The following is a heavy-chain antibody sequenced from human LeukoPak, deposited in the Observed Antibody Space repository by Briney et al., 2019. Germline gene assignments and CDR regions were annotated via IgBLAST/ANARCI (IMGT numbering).Heavy chain of an antibody. D-gene: IGHD3-22*01. J-gene: IGHJ4*02. V-gene: IGHV4-39*01. Sequence: PSETLSLTCTVSGGSISSSSYYWGWIRQPPGKGLEWIGSIYYSGSTYYNPSLKSRVTISVDTSKNQFSLKLSSVTAADTAVYYCARHKVSENSSGYYPTLFDYWGQGTLVTVSS. CDR1: GGSISSSSYY. CDR3: ARHKVSENSSGYYPTLFDY. CDR2: IYYSGST.